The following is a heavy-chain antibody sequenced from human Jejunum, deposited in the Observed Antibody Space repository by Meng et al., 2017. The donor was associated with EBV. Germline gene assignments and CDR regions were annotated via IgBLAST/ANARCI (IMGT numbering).Heavy chain of an antibody. CDR2: MNPSNGKT. Sequence: QVQVVESGAEVKKPGASVKVSCKASGFTFTNYDINRVRQASGQGLEWMGWMNPSNGKTGYAQKFQGRVTMTRDASTSTAYMELSSLRSDDTAVYFCARGARPIDLWGQGTLVTVSS. D-gene: IGHD3-3*01. CDR3: ARGARPIDL. V-gene: IGHV1-8*01. CDR1: GFTFTNYD. J-gene: IGHJ5*02.